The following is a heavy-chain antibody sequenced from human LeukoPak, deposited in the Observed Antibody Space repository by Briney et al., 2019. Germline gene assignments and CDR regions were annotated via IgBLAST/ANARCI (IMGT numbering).Heavy chain of an antibody. CDR3: ARGPHSIRTRYFDY. Sequence: ASVKVSCKASGYTFTFYAITWVRQAPGQGLEWMGWISAYNGNTNYAQNLQDRVTMTTDTSTTTAYMELRSLRSDDTAMYYCARGPHSIRTRYFDYRGQGSWSPSPQ. V-gene: IGHV1-18*01. CDR1: GYTFTFYA. J-gene: IGHJ4*02. CDR2: ISAYNGNT. D-gene: IGHD3/OR15-3a*01.